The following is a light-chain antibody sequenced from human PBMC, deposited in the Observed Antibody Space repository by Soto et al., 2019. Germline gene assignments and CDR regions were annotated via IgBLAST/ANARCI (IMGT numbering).Light chain of an antibody. V-gene: IGKV3-11*01. J-gene: IGKJ5*01. CDR1: QSVSSY. CDR2: DGS. Sequence: ETVLTQSPATLSLSPGERATLSCRASQSVSSYLAWYQQKPGQAPRLLIYDGSNRATGIPARFSGSGTGTEFNLTIRSLEPEDSAVYYCQQRTNWPPITFGQGTRLEI. CDR3: QQRTNWPPIT.